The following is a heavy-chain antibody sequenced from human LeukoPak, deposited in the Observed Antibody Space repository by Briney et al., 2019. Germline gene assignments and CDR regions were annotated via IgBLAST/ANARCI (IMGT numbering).Heavy chain of an antibody. J-gene: IGHJ6*02. CDR1: GGSISSYY. CDR2: IYYSGST. V-gene: IGHV4-59*01. D-gene: IGHD6-19*01. Sequence: SETLSLTCTVSGGSISSYYWSWIRQPPGKGLEWIGYIYYSGSTNYNPSLKSRVTISVDTPKNQFSLKLSSVTAADTAVYYCARAGGVYSSGWYGPLDYYYYGMDVWGQGTTVTVSS. CDR3: ARAGGVYSSGWYGPLDYYYYGMDV.